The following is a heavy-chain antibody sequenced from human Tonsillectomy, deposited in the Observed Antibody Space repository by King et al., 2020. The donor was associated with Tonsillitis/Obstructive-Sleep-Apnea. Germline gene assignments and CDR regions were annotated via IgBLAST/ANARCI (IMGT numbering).Heavy chain of an antibody. J-gene: IGHJ4*02. CDR3: ARRDCSGGSCSDFDY. CDR2: IYPGDSDT. Sequence: EVQLVQSGAEVKTPGESLKISCKGSGYSFTSYWIGWVRQQPGKGLEWMGIIYPGDSDTRYSPSFQGQVTISADKSISTTYLQWSSLKASDTAMYYCARRDCSGGSCSDFDYWGQGTLVTVSS. D-gene: IGHD2-15*01. CDR1: GYSFTSYW. V-gene: IGHV5-51*01.